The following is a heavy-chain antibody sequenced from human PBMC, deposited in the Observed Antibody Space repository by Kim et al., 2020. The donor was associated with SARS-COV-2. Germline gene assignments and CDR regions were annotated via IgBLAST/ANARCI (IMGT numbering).Heavy chain of an antibody. V-gene: IGHV4-59*13. J-gene: IGHJ4*02. D-gene: IGHD2-2*01. CDR2: IFYSGTT. CDR3: ARGGTNQLAQV. CDR1: GGSISNYY. Sequence: SETLSLTCTVSGGSISNYYWNWIRQPPGKELEWMGYIFYSGTTNYNPSLKSRVTISLDTSKNQFYLKLTSVTAADTAVYFCARGGTNQLAQVWGQGTLVT.